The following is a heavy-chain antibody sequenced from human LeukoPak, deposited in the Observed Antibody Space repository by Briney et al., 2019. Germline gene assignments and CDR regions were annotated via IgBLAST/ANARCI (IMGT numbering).Heavy chain of an antibody. V-gene: IGHV1-46*01. CDR2: INPSGGST. CDR3: ARDPGGTTGTLDAFDV. CDR1: GYTFTSYY. Sequence: ASVKVSCKASGYTFTSYYMHWVRQAPGQGLEWMGIINPSGGSTSYAQKFQGRVTMTRDTSTSTVYMELSSLRSEDTAVYYCARDPGGTTGTLDAFDVWGQGTMVTVSS. D-gene: IGHD1-1*01. J-gene: IGHJ3*01.